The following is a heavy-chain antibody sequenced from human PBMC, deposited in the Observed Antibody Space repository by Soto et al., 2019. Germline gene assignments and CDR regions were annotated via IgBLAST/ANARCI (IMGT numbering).Heavy chain of an antibody. D-gene: IGHD6-25*01. Sequence: QVELQESGPRLVKSSGTLSLTCEVSSGSISTGNWWSWVRQPPGKGLEWIGEIYYTGATNYNPSRKSRFTKTIDKSKDQFSLILTSATAADTAVYYCARVFSSGSGWMYYFDFWGQGILVSVSS. CDR2: IYYTGAT. CDR3: ARVFSSGSGWMYYFDF. CDR1: SGSISTGNW. V-gene: IGHV4-4*02. J-gene: IGHJ4*02.